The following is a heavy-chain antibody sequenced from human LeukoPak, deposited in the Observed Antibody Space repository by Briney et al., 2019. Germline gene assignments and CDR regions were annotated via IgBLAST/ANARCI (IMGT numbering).Heavy chain of an antibody. V-gene: IGHV3-33*06. CDR2: IWYDGSNK. J-gene: IGHJ4*02. D-gene: IGHD2-2*01. CDR3: AKDLGMVPAAPDY. CDR1: GFTFSSYG. Sequence: GGSLRLSCAASGFTFSSYGMHWVRQAPGKGLEWVAVIWYDGSNKYYADSVKGRFTISRDNSKSTLYLQMNSLRAEDTAVYFCAKDLGMVPAAPDYWGQGTLVIVSS.